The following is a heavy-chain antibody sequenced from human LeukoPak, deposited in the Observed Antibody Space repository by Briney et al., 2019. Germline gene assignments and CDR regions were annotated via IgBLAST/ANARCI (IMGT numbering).Heavy chain of an antibody. CDR3: AKESLGY. J-gene: IGHJ4*02. CDR2: ISYDGSNK. V-gene: IGHV3-30*18. Sequence: PGGSLRLSCAASGSTFSSYGMHWVRQAPGKGLEWVAVISYDGSNKYYADSVKGRFTISRDNSKNTLYLQMNSLRAEDTAVYYCAKESLGYWGQGTLVTVSS. CDR1: GSTFSSYG.